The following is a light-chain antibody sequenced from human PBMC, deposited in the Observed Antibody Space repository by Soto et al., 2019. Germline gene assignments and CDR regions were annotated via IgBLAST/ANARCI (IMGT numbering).Light chain of an antibody. CDR3: QQYNNWPRT. CDR2: GAS. V-gene: IGKV3-20*01. J-gene: IGKJ1*01. Sequence: VLTQSPGTLSLSPGERATLSCRASQTLSSRHLAWYQQKPGQAPRLLIYGASSRATGIPDRFRGSGSGTDFTLTISRLEPEDFAVYYCQQYNNWPRTFGQGTKVDI. CDR1: QTLSSRH.